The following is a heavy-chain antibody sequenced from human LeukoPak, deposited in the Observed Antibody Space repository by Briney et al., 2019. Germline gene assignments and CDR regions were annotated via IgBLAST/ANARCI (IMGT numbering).Heavy chain of an antibody. V-gene: IGHV4-34*01. CDR2: INHSGST. Sequence: SETLSLTCAVYGGSFSGYYWSWIRQPPGKGLEWIGEINHSGSTNYNPSLKSRVTISVDKSKNQFSLKLSSVTAADTAVYYCARGLSAIVHWGQGTLVTVSS. CDR3: ARGLSAIVH. CDR1: GGSFSGYY. D-gene: IGHD2-21*02. J-gene: IGHJ4*02.